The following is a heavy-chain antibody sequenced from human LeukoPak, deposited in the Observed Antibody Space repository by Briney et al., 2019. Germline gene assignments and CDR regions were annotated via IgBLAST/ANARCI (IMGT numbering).Heavy chain of an antibody. CDR3: ARGNYGYPGYYYYMDV. V-gene: IGHV3-48*03. D-gene: IGHD1-7*01. CDR1: GFTFSSYE. CDR2: ISSSGSTI. Sequence: GGSLRLSCAASGFTFSSYEMNWVRQAPGKGLEWVSYISSSGSTIYYADSVKGRFTISRDNAKNSLYLQMNSLRAEDTAVYYCARGNYGYPGYYYYMDVWGKGTTVTVSS. J-gene: IGHJ6*03.